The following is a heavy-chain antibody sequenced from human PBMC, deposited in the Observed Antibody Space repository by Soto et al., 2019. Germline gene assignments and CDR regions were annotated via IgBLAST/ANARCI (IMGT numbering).Heavy chain of an antibody. CDR2: ISYTGANQ. J-gene: IGHJ4*02. V-gene: IGHV3-30-3*01. CDR3: ARDAFIYSRGAYYDH. CDR1: GFTFSTYA. Sequence: QVRLVESGGGAVQPGDSLRLSCDASGFTFSTYALHWVRQAPGKGLEWVAFISYTGANQYYVDSVKGRFTVSRDNSKNIAALQRTSLRPEDSAVYYCARDAFIYSRGAYYDHWGQGTLGSVSS. D-gene: IGHD4-4*01.